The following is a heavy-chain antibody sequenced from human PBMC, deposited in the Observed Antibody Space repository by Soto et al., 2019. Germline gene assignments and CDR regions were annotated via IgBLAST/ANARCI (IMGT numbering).Heavy chain of an antibody. CDR3: TTDRYHVEWLFFDY. V-gene: IGHV3-15*01. CDR2: IKSKTDGGTT. J-gene: IGHJ4*02. Sequence: GGSLRLSCAASGFTFSNAWMSWVRQAPGKGLEWVGRIKSKTDGGTTDYAAPVKGRFTITRDDSKNTLYLQMNRLKTEDTAVYYCTTDRYHVEWLFFDYWGEGALVTVSS. CDR1: GFTFSNAW. D-gene: IGHD3-3*01.